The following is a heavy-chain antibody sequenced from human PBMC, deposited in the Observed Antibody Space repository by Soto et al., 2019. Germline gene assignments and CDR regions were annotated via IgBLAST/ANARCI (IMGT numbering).Heavy chain of an antibody. D-gene: IGHD1-20*01. CDR3: ARVHPLSLESHKMVFDP. J-gene: IGHJ5*02. CDR2: IIPIFGTA. CDR1: GGTFSSYA. V-gene: IGHV1-69*01. Sequence: QVQLVQSGAEVKKPGSSVKVSCKASGGTFSSYAISWVRQAPGQGLEWMGGIIPIFGTANYAQKFQGRVTITAAESTSTADMELSSLRSEDTAVYYCARVHPLSLESHKMVFDPWGQGTLVTGSS.